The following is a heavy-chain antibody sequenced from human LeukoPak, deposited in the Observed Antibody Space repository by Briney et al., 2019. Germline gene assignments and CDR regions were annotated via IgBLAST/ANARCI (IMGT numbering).Heavy chain of an antibody. V-gene: IGHV3-23*01. CDR2: ITSSDDSR. CDR1: GFTFNNYA. Sequence: GGSLRLSCAASGFTFNNYAMSWVRQAPGKGLEWVSGITSSDDSRHYADSVKGRFTISRDNAKNSLYLQMNSLRAEDTAVYYCAELGITVIGGVWGKGTTVTISS. CDR3: AELGITVIGGV. D-gene: IGHD3-10*02. J-gene: IGHJ6*04.